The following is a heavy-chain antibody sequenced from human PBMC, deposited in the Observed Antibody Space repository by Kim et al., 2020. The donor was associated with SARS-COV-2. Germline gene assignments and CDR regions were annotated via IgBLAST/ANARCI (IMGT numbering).Heavy chain of an antibody. V-gene: IGHV1-3*01. J-gene: IGHJ4*02. CDR2: INAGNGNT. D-gene: IGHD3-10*01. CDR3: ARALYGSGSYYTTLGY. Sequence: ASVKVSCKASGYTFTSYAMHWVRQAPGQRLEWMGWINAGNGNTKYSQKFQGRVTITRDTSASTAYMELSSLRSEDTAVYYCARALYGSGSYYTTLGYWGQGTLVTVSS. CDR1: GYTFTSYA.